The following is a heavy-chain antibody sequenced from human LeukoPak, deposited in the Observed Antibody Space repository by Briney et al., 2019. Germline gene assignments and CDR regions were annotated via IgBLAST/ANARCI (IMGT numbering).Heavy chain of an antibody. V-gene: IGHV3-48*03. Sequence: PGGSLRLSCAASGFTFSNYDMTWVRQAPGKGLEWVSYISSSGSTMDYADSVKGRFTISRDNARNSLYLQMSSLRPEDTAVYYCARDFGGPDIWGQGTLVTVSS. CDR2: ISSSGSTM. J-gene: IGHJ4*02. CDR3: ARDFGGPDI. CDR1: GFTFSNYD. D-gene: IGHD2-15*01.